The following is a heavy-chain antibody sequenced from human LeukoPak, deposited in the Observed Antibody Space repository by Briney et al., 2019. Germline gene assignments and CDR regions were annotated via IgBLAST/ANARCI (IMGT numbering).Heavy chain of an antibody. D-gene: IGHD6-19*01. CDR2: IDSSGIT. Sequence: ASETLSLTCTVSGGSISSFYYTWIRQPPGKGLEWIGYIDSSGITNYDSSLNSRVTISLDTSQNQFSLKLNSVTAADTAVYYCATVASGWYPDYWGQGALVTVAS. CDR1: GGSISSFY. V-gene: IGHV4-59*01. J-gene: IGHJ4*02. CDR3: ATVASGWYPDY.